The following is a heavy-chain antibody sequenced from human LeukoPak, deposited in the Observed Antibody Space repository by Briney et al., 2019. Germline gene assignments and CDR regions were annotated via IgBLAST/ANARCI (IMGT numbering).Heavy chain of an antibody. J-gene: IGHJ1*01. V-gene: IGHV3-33*03. D-gene: IGHD6-19*01. Sequence: GGSLRLSCAASGFTFSSYGMHWVRQAPGKGLEWVAVIWYDGSNKYYADSVKGRFTISRDNAKNSLYLQMNSLRAEDTALYYCAKGPYSSGWYQYFQHWGQGTLVTVSS. CDR3: AKGPYSSGWYQYFQH. CDR2: IWYDGSNK. CDR1: GFTFSSYG.